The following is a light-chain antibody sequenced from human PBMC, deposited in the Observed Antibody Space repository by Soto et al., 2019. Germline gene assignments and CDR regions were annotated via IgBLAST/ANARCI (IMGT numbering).Light chain of an antibody. CDR2: EVS. Sequence: QSVLTQPPSASGSPGQSVTISCTGTSSDVGGYNYVSWYQQHPGKAPQLMIYEVSKRPSGVPDRFSGSRSGNTASLTVSGLQAEDEADYYCSSYAGYNNYVFGAGTKVTVL. J-gene: IGLJ1*01. V-gene: IGLV2-8*01. CDR1: SSDVGGYNY. CDR3: SSYAGYNNYV.